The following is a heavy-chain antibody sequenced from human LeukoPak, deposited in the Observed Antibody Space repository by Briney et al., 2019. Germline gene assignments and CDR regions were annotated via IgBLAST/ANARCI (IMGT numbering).Heavy chain of an antibody. Sequence: GGSLRLSCAASGFTFSSYAMHWVRQAPGKGLEWVAVISYDGGNKYYADSVKGRFTISRDNSKNTLYLQMNSLRAEDTAVYYCARAGYDFWSGHYYYYGMDVWGQGTTVTVSS. V-gene: IGHV3-30-3*01. D-gene: IGHD3-3*01. CDR3: ARAGYDFWSGHYYYYGMDV. CDR1: GFTFSSYA. CDR2: ISYDGGNK. J-gene: IGHJ6*02.